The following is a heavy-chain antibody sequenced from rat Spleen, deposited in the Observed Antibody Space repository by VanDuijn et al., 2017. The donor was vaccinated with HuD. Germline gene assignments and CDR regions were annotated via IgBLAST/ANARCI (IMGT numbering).Heavy chain of an antibody. CDR2: IWGDGST. D-gene: IGHD5-1*01. J-gene: IGHJ1*01. CDR3: TRSNWEIPYWHFDF. V-gene: IGHV2-1*01. Sequence: QVQLKESGPGLVQPSQTLSLTCTVSGFSLTSNSLHWVRQPPGKGLEWMGGIWGDGSTDYNSALKSRLSISRDTSKSRVFLKMNSLQTDDTAIYFWTRSNWEIPYWHFDFWGPGTMVTVSS. CDR1: GFSLTSNS.